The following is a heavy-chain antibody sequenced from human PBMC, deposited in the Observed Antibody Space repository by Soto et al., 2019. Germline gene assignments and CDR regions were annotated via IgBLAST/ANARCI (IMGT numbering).Heavy chain of an antibody. V-gene: IGHV3-23*01. Sequence: PGASLRLSCAVSGFSLSNYAMSWVRQAPGKGMEWVSAISGCGSNTYYIDSVKGRFTISRDRSKTTLFLQMNNLRAEDTALYYCAKGGITLVRGSFDYWGQGALVTVSS. CDR2: ISGCGSNT. J-gene: IGHJ4*02. CDR3: AKGGITLVRGSFDY. CDR1: GFSLSNYA. D-gene: IGHD3-10*01.